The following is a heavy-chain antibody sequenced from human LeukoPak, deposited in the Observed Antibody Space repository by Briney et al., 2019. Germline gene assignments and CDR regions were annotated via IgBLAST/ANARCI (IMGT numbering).Heavy chain of an antibody. CDR1: GDSVSSNSAA. V-gene: IGHV6-1*01. J-gene: IGHJ6*03. CDR3: ARAALTGNYYYYYYMDV. Sequence: SQTLSLTCAISGDSVSSNSAAWNWIRQSPPRGLEWLGRTYYRSKWYNDYAVSVKSRITINPDTSKNQFSLQLNSVTPEDTAVYYCARAALTGNYYYYYYMDVWGKGTTVTVSS. D-gene: IGHD1-20*01. CDR2: TYYRSKWYN.